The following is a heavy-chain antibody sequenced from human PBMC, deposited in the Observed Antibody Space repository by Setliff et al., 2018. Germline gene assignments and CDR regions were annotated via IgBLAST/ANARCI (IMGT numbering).Heavy chain of an antibody. CDR3: VRVEAGYCSSTSCYVVGAFDI. V-gene: IGHV4-39*01. CDR2: ISYSGTP. D-gene: IGHD2-2*03. Sequence: PSETLSLTCTVSDDSFTSSRYYWGWIRQAPGSGLEWIGSISYSGTPYYNPSLKSRGTISVDTSRNQFSLKLSSVTAADTAVYYCVRVEAGYCSSTSCYVVGAFDIWGQGTMVTVSS. J-gene: IGHJ3*02. CDR1: DDSFTSSRYY.